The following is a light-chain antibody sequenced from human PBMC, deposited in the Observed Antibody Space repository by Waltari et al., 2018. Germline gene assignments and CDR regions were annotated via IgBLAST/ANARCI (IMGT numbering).Light chain of an antibody. CDR2: EVS. J-gene: IGLJ2*01. V-gene: IGLV2-14*01. Sequence: QSALTQPASVSGSPGQSITISCTGTNSDIGAYNYVSWYQQHPGKAPKLICFEVSNRPSGVSNRFSGSKPGNTASLTISGLQPEDEADYYCSSYTSSDTMIFGTGTKLTVL. CDR1: NSDIGAYNY. CDR3: SSYTSSDTMI.